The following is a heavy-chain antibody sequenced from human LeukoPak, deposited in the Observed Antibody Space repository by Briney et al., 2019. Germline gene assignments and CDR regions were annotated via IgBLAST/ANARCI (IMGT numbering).Heavy chain of an antibody. V-gene: IGHV3-23*01. CDR1: GFTSSSYG. CDR3: AKAPVTSCRGAFCYPFDY. CDR2: MSGSGVNT. D-gene: IGHD2-15*01. Sequence: GGTLRLSCAASGFTSSSYGMSWVRQAPGKGLEWVSAMSGSGVNTDYADSVKGRFTISRDTSRSTLYLQMNSLRAEDAAVYYCAKAPVTSCRGAFCYPFDYWGQGTLVTVSS. J-gene: IGHJ4*02.